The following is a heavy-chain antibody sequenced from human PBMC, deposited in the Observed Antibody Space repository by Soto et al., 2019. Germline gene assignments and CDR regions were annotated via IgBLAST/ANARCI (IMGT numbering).Heavy chain of an antibody. V-gene: IGHV3-30*03. CDR2: ISFDRRNQ. J-gene: IGHJ4*02. CDR3: ARDESNEWLGLDH. Sequence: GGSLRLSCAASGFIFTNYGMHWVRQAPGKGLEWVAVISFDRRNQYYADSVKGRFAISRDNSKSTVDLAMKSLRVEDTAVYYCARDESNEWLGLDHWGQGTLVTVSS. D-gene: IGHD6-19*01. CDR1: GFIFTNYG.